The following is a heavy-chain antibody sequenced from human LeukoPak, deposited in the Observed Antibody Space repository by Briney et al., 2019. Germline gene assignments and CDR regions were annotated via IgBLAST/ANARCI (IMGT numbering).Heavy chain of an antibody. CDR3: ASAYCSGGSCYSSLDY. J-gene: IGHJ4*02. Sequence: ASVKVSCKASGYTFTSYYMHWVRQAPGQGREWMGIINPSGGSTSYAQKFQGRVTMTRDMSTSTVYMELSSLRSEDTAVYYCASAYCSGGSCYSSLDYWGQGTLVTVSS. CDR1: GYTFTSYY. D-gene: IGHD2-15*01. CDR2: INPSGGST. V-gene: IGHV1-46*01.